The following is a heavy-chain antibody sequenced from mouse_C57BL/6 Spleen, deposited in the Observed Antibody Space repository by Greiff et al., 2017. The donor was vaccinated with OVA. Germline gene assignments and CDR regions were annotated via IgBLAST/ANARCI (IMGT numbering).Heavy chain of an antibody. CDR2: IDPETGGT. D-gene: IGHD3-3*01. CDR3: TRSRDRDY. J-gene: IGHJ2*01. V-gene: IGHV1-15*01. Sequence: VKLQESGAELVRPGASVTLSCKASGYTFTDYEMHWVKQTPVHGLEWIGAIDPETGGTAYNQKFKGKAILTADKSSSTAYMELRSLTSEDAAVYYCTRSRDRDYWGQGTTLTVSS. CDR1: GYTFTDYE.